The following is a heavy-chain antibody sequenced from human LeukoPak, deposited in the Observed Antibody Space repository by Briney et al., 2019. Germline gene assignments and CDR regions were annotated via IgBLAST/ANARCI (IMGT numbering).Heavy chain of an antibody. Sequence: ASVKVSCEASGYTFTSYDINWVRQATGQGLEWMGWMNPNSGNTGYAQKFQGRVTITRNTSISTAYMELSSLRSEDTAVYYCARADRDFWSGYLYYFDYWGQGTLVTVSS. CDR3: ARADRDFWSGYLYYFDY. CDR1: GYTFTSYD. V-gene: IGHV1-8*03. D-gene: IGHD3-3*01. J-gene: IGHJ4*02. CDR2: MNPNSGNT.